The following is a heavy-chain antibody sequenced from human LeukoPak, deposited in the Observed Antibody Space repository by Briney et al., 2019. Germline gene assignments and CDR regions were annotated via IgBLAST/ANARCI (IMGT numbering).Heavy chain of an antibody. Sequence: SVKVSCKASGYTFTGYYMHWVRQAPGQGLEWMGWINPNSGGTNYAQKFQGRVTMTRDTSISTAYMELSRLRSDDTAVYYCARDRGLDIAAAGKFRHYYYYMDVWGKGTTVTVSS. V-gene: IGHV1-2*02. D-gene: IGHD6-13*01. J-gene: IGHJ6*03. CDR3: ARDRGLDIAAAGKFRHYYYYMDV. CDR2: INPNSGGT. CDR1: GYTFTGYY.